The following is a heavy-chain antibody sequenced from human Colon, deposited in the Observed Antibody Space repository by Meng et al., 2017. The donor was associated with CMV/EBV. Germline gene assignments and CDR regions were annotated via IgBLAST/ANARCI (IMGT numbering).Heavy chain of an antibody. CDR3: VRGVTMITAGMDV. CDR1: GGSINTGGHY. CDR2: IYESGAT. Sequence: SETLSLTCTVSGGSINTGGHYWSWVRQHPGKGLEWIGYIYESGATYYNPSLKSRVTITMDTPKNTVSLNLKSVTAADTAVYYCVRGVTMITAGMDVWGQGTTVTVSS. J-gene: IGHJ6*02. V-gene: IGHV4-31*03. D-gene: IGHD3-22*01.